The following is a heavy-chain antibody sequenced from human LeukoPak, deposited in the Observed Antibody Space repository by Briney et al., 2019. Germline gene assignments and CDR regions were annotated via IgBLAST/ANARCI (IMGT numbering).Heavy chain of an antibody. D-gene: IGHD5-18*01. CDR3: AREGGYSYRRHFDY. J-gene: IGHJ4*02. CDR2: ISSSGSTT. Sequence: GGSLRLSCAASGFTFTSYEMNWVRQAPGKGLXXXXYISSSGSTTYYADSVKGRFTISRDNAKNSLYLQMNSLRAEDTAVYYCAREGGYSYRRHFDYWGQGTLVTVSS. V-gene: IGHV3-48*03. CDR1: GFTFTSYE.